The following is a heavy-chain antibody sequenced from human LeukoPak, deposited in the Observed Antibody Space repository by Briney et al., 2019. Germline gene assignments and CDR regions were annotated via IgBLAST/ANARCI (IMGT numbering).Heavy chain of an antibody. V-gene: IGHV1-18*01. CDR2: VSADNGET. CDR1: GYSFNTYG. D-gene: IGHD2-2*01. Sequence: ASVKVSCKASGYSFNTYGISWVRQAPGQGLEWMGLVSADNGETNYAQKFQGRVTMTRDTSTSTAYMELRSLRSDDTAVYYCARDYQLLLLWDCFDPWGQGTLVSVSS. J-gene: IGHJ5*02. CDR3: ARDYQLLLLWDCFDP.